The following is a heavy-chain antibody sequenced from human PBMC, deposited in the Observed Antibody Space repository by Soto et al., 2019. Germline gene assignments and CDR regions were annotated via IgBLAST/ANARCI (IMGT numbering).Heavy chain of an antibody. J-gene: IGHJ4*02. CDR3: ARDGGLQYNAAGYDYGDYYFDY. V-gene: IGHV1-18*01. Sequence: QVQLVQSGAEVKKPGASVKVSCKASGYTFTSYGISWVRQAPGQGLEWMGWISAYNGNTNYAQKLQGRVTMTTDTSTSXXYXEXTSLRSDETAVYYCARDGGLQYNAAGYDYGDYYFDYWGQGTLVTVSS. CDR1: GYTFTSYG. CDR2: ISAYNGNT. D-gene: IGHD4-17*01.